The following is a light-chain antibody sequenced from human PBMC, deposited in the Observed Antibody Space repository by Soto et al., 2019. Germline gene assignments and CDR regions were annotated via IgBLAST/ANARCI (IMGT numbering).Light chain of an antibody. J-gene: IGKJ4*01. CDR2: LAS. Sequence: DFQMTQSPSSVSASLGDRVNVTCRASQKIRSFLNWSQQKPGKAPKLLIFLASTLENGVPARFGGSGSGTDFTLTIINLQTKDSATYYCPQRLNNSRTFGGGTRVDI. CDR3: PQRLNNSRT. V-gene: IGKV1-39*01. CDR1: QKIRSF.